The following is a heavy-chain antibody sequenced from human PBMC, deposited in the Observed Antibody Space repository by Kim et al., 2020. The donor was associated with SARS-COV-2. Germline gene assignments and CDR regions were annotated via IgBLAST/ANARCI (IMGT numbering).Heavy chain of an antibody. Sequence: NTKYSQKFQGRVTITRDTSASTAYMELSGLGSEDTAVYYCARGRGYYSDSWGQGTLVTVSS. J-gene: IGHJ4*02. D-gene: IGHD6-13*01. CDR2: NT. V-gene: IGHV1-3*01. CDR3: ARGRGYYSDS.